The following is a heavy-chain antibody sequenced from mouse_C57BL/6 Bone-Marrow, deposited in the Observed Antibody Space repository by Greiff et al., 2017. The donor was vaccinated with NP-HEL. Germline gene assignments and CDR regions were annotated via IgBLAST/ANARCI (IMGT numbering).Heavy chain of an antibody. CDR2: FYPGSGSI. J-gene: IGHJ3*01. CDR1: GYTFTEYT. V-gene: IGHV1-62-2*01. D-gene: IGHD2-4*01. CDR3: ARHEADYDYDGTAWFAY. Sequence: QVQLQQSGAELVKPGASVKLSCKASGYTFTEYTIHWVKQRSGQGLEWIGWFYPGSGSIKYNEKFKDKATLNADKSSSTVYMELSRLTSEDSAVYFCARHEADYDYDGTAWFAYWGQGTLVTVSA.